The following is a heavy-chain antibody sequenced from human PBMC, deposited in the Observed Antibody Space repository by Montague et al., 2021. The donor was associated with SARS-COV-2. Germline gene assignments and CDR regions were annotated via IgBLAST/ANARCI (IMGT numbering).Heavy chain of an antibody. J-gene: IGHJ4*02. Sequence: SLRLSCAASGFTISDNYMGWVRQAPGKGLEWVSVIYLGGTTFYADSVQGRFTLSRDSYKNTLDLQKNSLRAEDTALYYGVSWFSRRGGWDSGGQGTLVTVSS. CDR1: GFTISDNY. V-gene: IGHV3-53*01. CDR3: VSWFSRRGGWDS. D-gene: IGHD6-19*01. CDR2: IYLGGTT.